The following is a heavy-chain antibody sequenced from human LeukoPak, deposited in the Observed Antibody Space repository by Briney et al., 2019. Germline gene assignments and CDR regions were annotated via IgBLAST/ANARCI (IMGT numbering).Heavy chain of an antibody. D-gene: IGHD4-17*01. J-gene: IGHJ5*02. CDR3: ARITVTTPRAWFDP. V-gene: IGHV2-70*11. CDR2: IDWDDDK. Sequence: SGPALVKPTQTLTLTCTFSGFSLSTSGMCVSWIRQPPGKAPEWLARIDWDDDKYYSTSLKTRLTISKGTSKNQVVLTMTNIDPVDTATYYCARITVTTPRAWFDPWGQGTLVTVSS. CDR1: GFSLSTSGMC.